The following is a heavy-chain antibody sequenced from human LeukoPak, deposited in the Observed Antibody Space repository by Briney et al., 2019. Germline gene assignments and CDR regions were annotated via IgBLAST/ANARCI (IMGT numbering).Heavy chain of an antibody. D-gene: IGHD3-10*01. Sequence: GGSLRLSCAASGFTFSSYGMHWVRQAPGKGLEWVAVISYDGSNKYYADSVKGRFTISRDNSKNTLYLQMNSLRAEDTAVYYCAKDLAYKLVRGVDAFDIWGQGTMVTVSS. CDR1: GFTFSSYG. V-gene: IGHV3-30*18. J-gene: IGHJ3*02. CDR3: AKDLAYKLVRGVDAFDI. CDR2: ISYDGSNK.